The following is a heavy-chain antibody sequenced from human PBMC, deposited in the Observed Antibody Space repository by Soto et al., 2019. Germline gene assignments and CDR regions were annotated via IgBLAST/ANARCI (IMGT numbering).Heavy chain of an antibody. CDR2: IYYSGGT. CDR1: GGSISSYY. CDR3: ARDEVVIFGVTRGYFDL. V-gene: IGHV4-59*01. Sequence: QVQLQESDPGLVKPSETLSLTCTVSGGSISSYYWSWIRQPPGKGLEWIGYIYYSGGTNYNPSLKRRVTISVDTSQNQFSLTLSSVTAADTAVYYCARDEVVIFGVTRGYFDLWGRGTLVTVSS. J-gene: IGHJ2*01. D-gene: IGHD3-3*01.